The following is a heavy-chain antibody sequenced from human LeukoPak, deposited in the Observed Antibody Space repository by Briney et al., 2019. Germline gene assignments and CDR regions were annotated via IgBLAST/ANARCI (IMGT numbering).Heavy chain of an antibody. J-gene: IGHJ4*02. CDR2: ISYDGSNK. D-gene: IGHD6-19*01. CDR3: AKGVDSSGWGVGY. V-gene: IGHV3-30*18. Sequence: PGGSPRLSCAASGFTFSSYGMHWVRQAPGKGLEWVAVISYDGSNKYYADSVKGRFTISRDNSKNTLYLQMNSLRAEDTAVYYCAKGVDSSGWGVGYWGQGTLVTVSS. CDR1: GFTFSSYG.